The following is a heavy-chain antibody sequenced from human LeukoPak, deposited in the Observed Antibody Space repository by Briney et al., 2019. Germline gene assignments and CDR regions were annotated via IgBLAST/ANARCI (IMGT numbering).Heavy chain of an antibody. Sequence: GGSLRLSCAASGFTFSSYAMSWVRQAPGEGLEWVSAISGSGCSTYYADSVKGRFTISRDNSKNTLYLQMNSLRAEDTAVYYCAKCEGTSCYTYPFDYWGQGTLVTVSS. J-gene: IGHJ4*02. V-gene: IGHV3-23*01. CDR3: AKCEGTSCYTYPFDY. D-gene: IGHD2-2*02. CDR2: ISGSGCST. CDR1: GFTFSSYA.